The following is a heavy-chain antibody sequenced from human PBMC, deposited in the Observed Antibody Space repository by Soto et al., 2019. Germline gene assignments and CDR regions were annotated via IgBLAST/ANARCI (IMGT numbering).Heavy chain of an antibody. V-gene: IGHV4-38-2*01. CDR1: KFSMTSGFY. D-gene: IGHD3-9*01. Sequence: PSETLTLTCAVSKFSMTSGFYWCCLRPPPGKGLEWIGSIFHTGSTYYQPSLKSRVTISLDRSKNQFSLKLSSVTAADTAVYYCARQYDILTPSMYYFDYWGQGTLVTVSS. CDR2: IFHTGST. J-gene: IGHJ4*02. CDR3: ARQYDILTPSMYYFDY.